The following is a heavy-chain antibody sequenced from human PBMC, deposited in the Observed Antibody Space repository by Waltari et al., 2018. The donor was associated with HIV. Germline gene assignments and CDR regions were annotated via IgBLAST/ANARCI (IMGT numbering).Heavy chain of an antibody. J-gene: IGHJ4*02. D-gene: IGHD6-19*01. V-gene: IGHV3-11*01. CDR3: ARLKYSSGFFDY. CDR2: IRSDTDTI. CDR1: GFPFSDYY. Sequence: QVQLVEYGGGLVNPGGSLRLSCAASGFPFSDYYMTWIRQALGKGLEWVSYIRSDTDTIYYADSVKGRFTISRDNTKNSLYLQMNRLSVEDTAVYYCARLKYSSGFFDYWGQGALVTVSS.